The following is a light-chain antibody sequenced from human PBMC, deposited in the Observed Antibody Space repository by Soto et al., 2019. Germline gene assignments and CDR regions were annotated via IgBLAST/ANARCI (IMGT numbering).Light chain of an antibody. CDR2: KTS. CDR1: QSFSNF. CDR3: HQYYSYPFT. Sequence: DIRMTQSPSTLSASVGDSVTITCRASQSFSNFLAWFQQKPGKAPKLLIFKTSSLQSGVPSRFSGSGSGTEFTLTISSLQPGDFATYYCHQYYSYPFTFGQGTKLEI. J-gene: IGKJ2*01. V-gene: IGKV1-5*03.